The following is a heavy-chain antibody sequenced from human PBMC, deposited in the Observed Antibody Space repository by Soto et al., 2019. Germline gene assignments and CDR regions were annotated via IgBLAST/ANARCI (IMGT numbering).Heavy chain of an antibody. CDR2: ISGYNGNR. CDR1: GYTFTTYG. J-gene: IGHJ4*02. D-gene: IGHD3-16*01. CDR3: AREVEARGGEYDY. V-gene: IGHV1-18*01. Sequence: QVQLVQSGAEVKKPGASVKVSCKASGYTFTTYGISWMRQAPGQGLEWMGWISGYNGNRNYAQNLQGTVAVTTDTSKSTAYMELRNLRSDDTAVYYCAREVEARGGEYDYWGQGTLVIVSS.